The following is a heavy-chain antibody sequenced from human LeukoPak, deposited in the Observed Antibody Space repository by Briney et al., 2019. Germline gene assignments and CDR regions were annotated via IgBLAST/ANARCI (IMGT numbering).Heavy chain of an antibody. CDR2: IRYDGSNK. V-gene: IGHV3-30*02. CDR3: AKGLIAAAGRAEYFQH. D-gene: IGHD6-13*01. CDR1: GFIFSSYG. Sequence: SGGSLRLSCAASGFIFSSYGMHWVRQAPGKGLEWVTFIRYDGSNKYYADSVKGRFTISRDNSKNTLYLQMNSLRAEDTAVYYCAKGLIAAAGRAEYFQHWGQGTLVTVSS. J-gene: IGHJ1*01.